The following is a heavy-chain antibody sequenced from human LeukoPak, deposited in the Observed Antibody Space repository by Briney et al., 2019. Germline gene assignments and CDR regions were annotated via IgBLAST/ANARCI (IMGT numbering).Heavy chain of an antibody. CDR2: VHRDGYT. D-gene: IGHD3-22*01. V-gene: IGHV4-4*02. CDR3: ARDPSHSYDSDGYYYQSREGWFDP. Sequence: SGTLSLTCAVSGASITYYYSWVRQFPGQGLGWIGEVHRDGYTNYNPPLQSRVTMSVDTSKNQLSLQLTSVTAADTAVYYCARDPSHSYDSDGYYYQSREGWFDPWGQGTLVVVSS. J-gene: IGHJ5*02. CDR1: GASITYY.